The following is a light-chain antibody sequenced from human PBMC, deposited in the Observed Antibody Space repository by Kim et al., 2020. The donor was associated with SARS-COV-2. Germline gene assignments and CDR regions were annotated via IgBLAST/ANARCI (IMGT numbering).Light chain of an antibody. CDR2: LNSDGSH. Sequence: AWVKLTCTLSSGNSSYAIAWHQQQPEKGTRYLMKLNSDGSHSKGDGIPDRFSGSSSGAERYLTISSLQSEDEADYYCQTWGTGIWVFGGGTKLTVL. V-gene: IGLV4-69*01. CDR3: QTWGTGIWV. CDR1: SGNSSYA. J-gene: IGLJ3*02.